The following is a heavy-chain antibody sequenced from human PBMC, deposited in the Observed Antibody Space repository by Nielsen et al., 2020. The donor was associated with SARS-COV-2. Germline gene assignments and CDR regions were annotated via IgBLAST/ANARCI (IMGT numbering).Heavy chain of an antibody. V-gene: IGHV3-23*01. J-gene: IGHJ4*02. CDR1: GFTFSSYA. CDR2: ISGSGGST. CDR3: AGGGSYYY. D-gene: IGHD1-26*01. Sequence: GGSLRLSCAASGFTFSSYAMSWVRQAPGKGLEWVSAISGSGGSTYYADSVKGRFTISRDNAKNSLYLQMNSLRAEDTALYYCAGGGSYYYWGQGTLVTVSS.